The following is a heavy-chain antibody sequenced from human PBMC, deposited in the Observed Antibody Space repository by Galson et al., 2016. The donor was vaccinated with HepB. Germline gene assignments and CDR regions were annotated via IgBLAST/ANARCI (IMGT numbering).Heavy chain of an antibody. Sequence: SVKVSCKASGYTFTGHDIHWVRQATGQGLDWMGWMNPHSGNTGYAQNFQGRLPMTRDTSISTAYLEVSSLTSEDSAMYYCAREVRQYGSGSFLDYWGQGTLVTVSS. CDR3: AREVRQYGSGSFLDY. CDR1: GYTFTGHD. J-gene: IGHJ4*02. V-gene: IGHV1-8*01. D-gene: IGHD3-10*01. CDR2: MNPHSGNT.